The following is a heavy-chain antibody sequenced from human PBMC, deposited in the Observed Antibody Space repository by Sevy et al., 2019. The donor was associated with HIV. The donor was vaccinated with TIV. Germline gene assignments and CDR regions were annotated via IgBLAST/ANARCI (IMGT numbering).Heavy chain of an antibody. J-gene: IGHJ4*02. Sequence: GGCLRLSCAGSGFTFSTYAMHWVRQTPGRGLEWVSTISYDGFNKYYRDSVKGRFAISRDNSKNTQYLQMNSLRVEDTAVYYCVIPFSGGGGGYWGQGTLVTVSS. CDR2: ISYDGFNK. CDR3: VIPFSGGGGGY. D-gene: IGHD2-21*01. V-gene: IGHV3-30*09. CDR1: GFTFSTYA.